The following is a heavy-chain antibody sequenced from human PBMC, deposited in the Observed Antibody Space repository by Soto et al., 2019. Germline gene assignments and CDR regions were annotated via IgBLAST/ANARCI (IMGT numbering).Heavy chain of an antibody. Sequence: SVTVSCQASGYAFTWFNIHWVRQAPGQGLEWMGEIIPIFGTANYAQKFQGRVTITADESTSTAYMELSSLRSEDTFVYYCARDPSYSGSYTFDYWGQGTLVTVSS. J-gene: IGHJ4*02. D-gene: IGHD1-26*01. CDR3: ARDPSYSGSYTFDY. CDR1: GYAFTWFN. V-gene: IGHV1-69*13. CDR2: IIPIFGTA.